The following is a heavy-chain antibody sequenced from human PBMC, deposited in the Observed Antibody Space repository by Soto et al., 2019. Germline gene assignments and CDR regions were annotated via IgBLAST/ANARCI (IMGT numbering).Heavy chain of an antibody. Sequence: QLQLQESGPGLVKPSETLSLTCTVSGGSISSSSYYWGWIRQPPGKGLEWIGGIYYSWSTYYNPSLKSRVTISVDTSKNQSSLNLSSVTAADTAVYYCARHLTGYSSSWPNYYFDYWGQGTLVTVSS. D-gene: IGHD6-13*01. J-gene: IGHJ4*02. CDR2: IYYSWST. CDR1: GGSISSSSYY. CDR3: ARHLTGYSSSWPNYYFDY. V-gene: IGHV4-39*01.